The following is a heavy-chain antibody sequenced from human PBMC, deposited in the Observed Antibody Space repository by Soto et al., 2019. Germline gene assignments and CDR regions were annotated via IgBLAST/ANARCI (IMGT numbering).Heavy chain of an antibody. CDR3: ARDQGPYYYDSSGPDAFDI. CDR2: IIPIFGTA. J-gene: IGHJ3*02. Sequence: SVKVSCKASGGTFSSYAISWVRQAPGQGLEWMGGIIPIFGTANYAQKFQGRVTITADESTSTAYMELSSLRSEDTAVYYCARDQGPYYYDSSGPDAFDIWGQGTMVTVSS. D-gene: IGHD3-22*01. V-gene: IGHV1-69*13. CDR1: GGTFSSYA.